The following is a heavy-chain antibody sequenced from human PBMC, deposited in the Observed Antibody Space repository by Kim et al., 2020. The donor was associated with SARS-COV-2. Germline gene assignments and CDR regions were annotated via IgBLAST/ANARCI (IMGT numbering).Heavy chain of an antibody. D-gene: IGHD3-3*01. V-gene: IGHV4-39*01. CDR1: GGSINDRDS. CDR2: LFYSGHS. J-gene: IGHJ4*02. Sequence: SETLSLTCTVSGGSINDRDSWGWVRQAPGKGLEWIGTLFYSGHSYSNPSLKSRVTLSIDPSTNQFSLTVNSVTAADTAVYYCARHVYNFLSSYTPFDSWSQGTLVTVSS. CDR3: ARHVYNFLSSYTPFDS.